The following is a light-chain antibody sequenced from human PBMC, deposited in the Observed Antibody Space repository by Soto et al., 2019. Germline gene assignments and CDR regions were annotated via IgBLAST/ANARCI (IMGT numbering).Light chain of an antibody. Sequence: QLVLTQSPSASASLGASVKLTCTLSSGHSSYAIAWHQQQPEKGPRYLMKLDSDGSHTKVDAIPERFSGASSGAERYLTISSLQSEDEADYYCQTWGTGIHVVFGGGTKLTVL. V-gene: IGLV4-69*01. CDR3: QTWGTGIHVV. CDR2: LDSDGSH. CDR1: SGHSSYA. J-gene: IGLJ2*01.